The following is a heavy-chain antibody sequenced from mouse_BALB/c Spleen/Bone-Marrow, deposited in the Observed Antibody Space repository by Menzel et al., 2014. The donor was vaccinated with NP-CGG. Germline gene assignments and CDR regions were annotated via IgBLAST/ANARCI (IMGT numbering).Heavy chain of an antibody. V-gene: IGHV14-3*02. D-gene: IGHD2-4*01. CDR3: AGFGITKEEGYYYAMDY. CDR2: IDPANGST. CDR1: GFNIKDTY. Sequence: VQLQQSGAELVKPGASVKLSCTASGFNIKDTYMHWVKQRPEQGLEWIGRIDPANGSTKYDPKFQGKATITADTSSNTAYLQLSSLTSEDTAVYYCAGFGITKEEGYYYAMDYWGQGTSVTVPS. J-gene: IGHJ4*01.